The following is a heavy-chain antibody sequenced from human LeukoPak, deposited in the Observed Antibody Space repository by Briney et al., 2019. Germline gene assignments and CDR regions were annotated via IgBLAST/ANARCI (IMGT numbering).Heavy chain of an antibody. D-gene: IGHD3-22*01. CDR1: GGSIGSYY. J-gene: IGHJ4*02. Sequence: SETLSLTCTVSGGSIGSYYWSWIRQPPGKGLEWIGCIYYSGSTNYNPSLKSQVTISVDTSKNQFSLKLNSVTAADTAVYYCARHKYYYDSSGSPDFDYWGQGTLVTVSS. CDR3: ARHKYYYDSSGSPDFDY. CDR2: IYYSGST. V-gene: IGHV4-59*08.